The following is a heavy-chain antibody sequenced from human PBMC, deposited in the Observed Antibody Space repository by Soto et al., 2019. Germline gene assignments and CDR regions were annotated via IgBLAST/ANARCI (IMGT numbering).Heavy chain of an antibody. D-gene: IGHD1-1*01. J-gene: IGHJ5*02. Sequence: PSETLSLTCTVSGGSISSFYWSWIRQPPGKGLEWIGYIYYSGSTNYNPSLKSRVTISVDTSKNQFSLKLSSVTAADTAVYYCARDWPQGTRNNWFDPWGQGTLVTVSS. CDR3: ARDWPQGTRNNWFDP. V-gene: IGHV4-59*01. CDR1: GGSISSFY. CDR2: IYYSGST.